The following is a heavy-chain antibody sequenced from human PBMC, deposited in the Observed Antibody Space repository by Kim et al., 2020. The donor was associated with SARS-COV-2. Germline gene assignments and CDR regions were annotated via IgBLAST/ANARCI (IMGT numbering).Heavy chain of an antibody. CDR3: ASSVGDFWSGYYHIPGGFDY. V-gene: IGHV4-39*01. CDR1: GGSISSSSYY. Sequence: SETLSLTCTVSGGSISSSSYYWGWIRQPPGKGLEWIGSIYYSGSTYYNPSLKSRVTISVDTSKNQFSLKLSSVTAADTAVYYCASSVGDFWSGYYHIPGGFDYWGQGTLVTVSS. J-gene: IGHJ4*02. D-gene: IGHD3-3*01. CDR2: IYYSGST.